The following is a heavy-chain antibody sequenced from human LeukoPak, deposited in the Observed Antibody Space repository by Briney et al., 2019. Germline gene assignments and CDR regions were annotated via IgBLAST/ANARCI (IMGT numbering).Heavy chain of an antibody. CDR2: INPNSGGT. CDR1: GYTFTGYY. V-gene: IGHV1-2*02. Sequence: ASVKVSFKASGYTFTGYYMHWVRQAPGQGLEWIGWINPNSGGTNYAQKFQGRVTMTRDTSISTGYMELSRLRSDDTAVYYCARDLAAAANYWGQGTLVTVSS. J-gene: IGHJ4*02. D-gene: IGHD6-13*01. CDR3: ARDLAAAANY.